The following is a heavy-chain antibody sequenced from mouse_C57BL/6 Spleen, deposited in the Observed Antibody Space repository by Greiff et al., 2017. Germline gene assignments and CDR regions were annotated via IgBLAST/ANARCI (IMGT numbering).Heavy chain of an antibody. CDR2: ISSGSSTI. CDR1: GFTFSDYG. CDR3: ATYYGGVPFAY. V-gene: IGHV5-17*01. Sequence: EVQGVESGGGLVKPGGSLKLSCAASGFTFSDYGMHWVRQAPEKGLEWVAYISSGSSTIYYADTVKGRFTISRDNAKNTLFLQMTSLRSEDTAMYYCATYYGGVPFAYWGQGTLVTVSA. J-gene: IGHJ3*01. D-gene: IGHD1-1*01.